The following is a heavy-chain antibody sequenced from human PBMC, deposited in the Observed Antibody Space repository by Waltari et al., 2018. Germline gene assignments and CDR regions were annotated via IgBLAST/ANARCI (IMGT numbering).Heavy chain of an antibody. J-gene: IGHJ5*02. CDR3: ARETAEGDWFDP. V-gene: IGHV3-33*01. D-gene: IGHD3-16*01. CDR1: GFTFSSSG. CDR2: IWYDGSNK. Sequence: QVQLVESGGGVVQPGRSLRLSCAASGFTFSSSGMHWVRQAPGKGLEWVAVIWYDGSNKYYADSVKGRFTISRDNSKNTLYLQMNSLRAEDTAVYYCARETAEGDWFDPWGQGTLVTVSS.